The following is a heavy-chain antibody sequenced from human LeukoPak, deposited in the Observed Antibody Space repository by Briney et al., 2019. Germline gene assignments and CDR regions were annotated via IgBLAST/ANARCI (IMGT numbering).Heavy chain of an antibody. CDR3: ARVGDSSGYFPFDY. D-gene: IGHD3-22*01. CDR1: GGSISSGDNY. J-gene: IGHJ4*02. CDR2: IYYSGST. V-gene: IGHV4-30-4*01. Sequence: SQTLSLTCTVSGGSISSGDNYWSWIRQPPGKGLEWIAYIYYSGSTYYNPSLKSRVTVSVDTSKNQFSLSLSSVTAADTAVYYCARVGDSSGYFPFDYWGQGTLVTVSS.